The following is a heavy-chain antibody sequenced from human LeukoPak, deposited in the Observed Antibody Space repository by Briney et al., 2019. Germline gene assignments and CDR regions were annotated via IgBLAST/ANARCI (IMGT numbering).Heavy chain of an antibody. Sequence: GGSLRLSCAASGFTFSNAWMSWVRQAPGKGLEWVGRIKSKTDGGTTDYAAPVKGRFTVSRDDSKNTLYLQMNSLKTEDTAVYYCTTDFRGYEPFDYWGQGTLVTVSS. V-gene: IGHV3-15*01. CDR1: GFTFSNAW. CDR3: TTDFRGYEPFDY. J-gene: IGHJ4*02. CDR2: IKSKTDGGTT. D-gene: IGHD5-12*01.